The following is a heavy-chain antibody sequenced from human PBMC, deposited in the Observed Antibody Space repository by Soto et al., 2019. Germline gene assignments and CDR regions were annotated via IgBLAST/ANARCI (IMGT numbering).Heavy chain of an antibody. J-gene: IGHJ4*02. D-gene: IGHD4-17*01. V-gene: IGHV4-30-4*01. CDR3: ARTQGNSVTTID. CDR2: IFYSGST. CDR1: GGSISSGDYY. Sequence: QVQLQESGPGLVKPSQTLSLTCTVSGGSISSGDYYWSWIRQPPGKGLEWIGFIFYSGSTYYNPSLQTRVTRSVDTSKNQFSLNLSSVTAADTAVYYGARTQGNSVTTIDWGQGTLVTVSS.